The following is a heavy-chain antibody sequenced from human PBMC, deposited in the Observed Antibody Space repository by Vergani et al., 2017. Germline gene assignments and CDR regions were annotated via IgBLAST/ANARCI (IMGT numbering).Heavy chain of an antibody. Sequence: QVQLVESGGGVVQPGRSLRLSCAASGFTFSSYGMHWVRQAPGKGLEWVAVISYDGSNKYYADSVKGRFTISRDNSKNTLYLQMNSLRAEDTAVYYCAKDTWYSIGWYADYWGQGTLVTVSS. D-gene: IGHD6-19*01. CDR2: ISYDGSNK. CDR3: AKDTWYSIGWYADY. V-gene: IGHV3-30*18. CDR1: GFTFSSYG. J-gene: IGHJ4*02.